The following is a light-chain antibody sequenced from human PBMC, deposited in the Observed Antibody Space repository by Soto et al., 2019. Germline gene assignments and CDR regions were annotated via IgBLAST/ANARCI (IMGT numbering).Light chain of an antibody. CDR2: NNX. Sequence: QSVLTQPPSASGTPGXTVXISCSXSSSNIGPNAVNWYXQLPGXAPKLLLYNNXQRPSGVSDRFSGSKSGTSASLAISGLQSDDEADYXCAAWDDSLXGLVFGTGTKLTVL. CDR1: SSNIGPNA. J-gene: IGLJ1*01. V-gene: IGLV1-44*01. CDR3: AAWDDSLXGLV.